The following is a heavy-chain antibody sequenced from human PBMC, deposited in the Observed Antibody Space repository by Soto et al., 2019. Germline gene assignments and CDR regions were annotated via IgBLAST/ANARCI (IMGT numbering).Heavy chain of an antibody. D-gene: IGHD3-22*01. Sequence: QVQLVESGGGVVQPGRSLRLSCAASGFTFSSYGMHWVRQAPGKGLEWVAVISYDGSNKYYADSVKGRFTISRDNSKNTLYLQMNRLRAEDTAVYYCAKGGNMIVLVITLFDYWGQGTLVTVSS. V-gene: IGHV3-30*18. J-gene: IGHJ4*02. CDR2: ISYDGSNK. CDR1: GFTFSSYG. CDR3: AKGGNMIVLVITLFDY.